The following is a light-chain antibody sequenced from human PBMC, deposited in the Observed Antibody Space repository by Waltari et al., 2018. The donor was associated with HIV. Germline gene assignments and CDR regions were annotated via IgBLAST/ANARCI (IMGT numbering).Light chain of an antibody. Sequence: QSALTQPASVSGSPGQSITISCTGTSSDVGKYTYVTWYQQYPGKAPKLVISDVTTRPSGISSRFSGSKSANTASLTISEVQAEDEADYYCSSYTTSSTWVFGGGTKLTVL. CDR3: SSYTTSSTWV. V-gene: IGLV2-14*01. CDR1: SSDVGKYTY. J-gene: IGLJ3*02. CDR2: DVT.